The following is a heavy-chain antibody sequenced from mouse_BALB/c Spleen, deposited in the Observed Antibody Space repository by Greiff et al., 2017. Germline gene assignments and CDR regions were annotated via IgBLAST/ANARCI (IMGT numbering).Heavy chain of an antibody. CDR3: TTVVEYYAIDY. CDR1: GFTFSSYA. J-gene: IGHJ4*01. Sequence: EVKLMESGGGLVKPGGSLKLSCAASGFTFSSYAMSWVRQTPEKRLEWVASISSGGSTYYPDSVKGRFTISRDNARNILYLQMSSLRSEDTGMYDGTTVVEYYAIDYWGQGTSVTVSS. V-gene: IGHV5-6-5*01. CDR2: ISSGGST. D-gene: IGHD1-1*01.